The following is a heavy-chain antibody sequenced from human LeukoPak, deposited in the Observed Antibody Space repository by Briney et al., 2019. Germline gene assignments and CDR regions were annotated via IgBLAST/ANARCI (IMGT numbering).Heavy chain of an antibody. CDR1: RFTFSSYA. V-gene: IGHV3-30*04. J-gene: IGHJ4*02. CDR2: ISYDGSNK. CDR3: ARWRYDSSDPSFDY. Sequence: GGSLRLSCAASRFTFSSYAMHWVRRAPGKGLEWVAVISYDGSNKYYADSVKGRFTISRDNSKNTLYLQMNSLRAEDTAVYYCARWRYDSSDPSFDYWGQGTLVTVSS. D-gene: IGHD3-22*01.